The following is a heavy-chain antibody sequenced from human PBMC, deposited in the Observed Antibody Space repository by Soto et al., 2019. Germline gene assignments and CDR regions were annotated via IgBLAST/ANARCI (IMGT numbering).Heavy chain of an antibody. Sequence: SQTLSLTCAMSGDSVSGNSAALNWIRQSPSRGLEWLGRTYYMSKWYNDYAVSVESRITINPDPSKNQFSMQLNSVTPEDTAIYYCARGLNYDASGSPSYGMDVWGQGTTVTVSS. CDR3: ARGLNYDASGSPSYGMDV. CDR1: GDSVSGNSAA. D-gene: IGHD3-10*01. V-gene: IGHV6-1*01. J-gene: IGHJ6*02. CDR2: TYYMSKWYN.